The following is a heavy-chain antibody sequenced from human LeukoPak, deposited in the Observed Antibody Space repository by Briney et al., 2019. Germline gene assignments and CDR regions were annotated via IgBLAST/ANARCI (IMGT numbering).Heavy chain of an antibody. CDR2: IIPILGIA. Sequence: SVKVSCKASGGTFSSYAISWVRQAPGQGLEWMGRIIPILGIANYAQKFQGRVTITADKSTRTAYMELSSLRSEDTAVYYCARPTLTGDAFDIWGQGKMVTVSS. CDR1: GGTFSSYA. CDR3: ARPTLTGDAFDI. D-gene: IGHD7-27*01. J-gene: IGHJ3*02. V-gene: IGHV1-69*04.